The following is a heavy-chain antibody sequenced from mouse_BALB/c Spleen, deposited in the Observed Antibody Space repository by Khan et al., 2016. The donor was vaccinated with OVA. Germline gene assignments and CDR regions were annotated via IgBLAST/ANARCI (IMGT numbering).Heavy chain of an antibody. CDR3: ADHLTGSFAY. CDR1: GFTFSSYS. V-gene: IGHV5-6*01. D-gene: IGHD4-1*01. J-gene: IGHJ3*01. Sequence: EVQLQESGGDLVKPGGSLKLSCAASGFTFSSYSMSWVRQTPDKRLEWVASISSGGDYTYYPASVQGRFTISRDNAKNTLYLQMSDLKPEDTAMYYCADHLTGSFAYWGQGTLVTVSA. CDR2: ISSGGDYT.